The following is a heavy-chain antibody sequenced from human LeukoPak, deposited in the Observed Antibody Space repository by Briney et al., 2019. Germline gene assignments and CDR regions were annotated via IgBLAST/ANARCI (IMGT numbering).Heavy chain of an antibody. CDR3: ARDSREGATLDY. D-gene: IGHD1-26*01. Sequence: SETLSLTCTVSGGSISSYYWSWIRQPAGKGLEWIGRIYTSGSTNYNPSLKSRVTMSVDTSKKQFSLKLSSVTAADTAVYYCARDSREGATLDYWGQGTLVTVSS. J-gene: IGHJ4*02. V-gene: IGHV4-4*07. CDR1: GGSISSYY. CDR2: IYTSGST.